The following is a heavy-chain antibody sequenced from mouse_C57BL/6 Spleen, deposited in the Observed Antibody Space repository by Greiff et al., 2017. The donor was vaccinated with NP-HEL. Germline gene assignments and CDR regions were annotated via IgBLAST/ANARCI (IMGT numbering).Heavy chain of an antibody. D-gene: IGHD2-4*01. CDR1: GYTFTDYE. V-gene: IGHV1-15*01. CDR3: TRRYDYDSYWYFDV. J-gene: IGHJ1*03. Sequence: VQRVESGAELVRPGASVTLSCKASGYTFTDYEMHWVKQTPVHGLEWIGAIDPETGGTAYNQKFKGKAILTADKSSSTAYMALRSLTSEDSAVYYCTRRYDYDSYWYFDVWGTGTTVTVSS. CDR2: IDPETGGT.